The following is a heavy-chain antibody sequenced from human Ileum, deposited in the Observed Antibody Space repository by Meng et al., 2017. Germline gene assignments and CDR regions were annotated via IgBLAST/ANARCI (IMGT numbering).Heavy chain of an antibody. CDR1: GFTFSSYW. V-gene: IGHV3-74*01. Sequence: VQLVEAGGGLVKPGGSLRLSCAASGFTFSSYWMHWVRQAPGKGLVWVARINTDGSDTRYADSVKGRFTISRDNAQNMVYLQMNSLRAEDTAVYYCARDKPHNWFDPWGQGTLVTVSS. CDR3: ARDKPHNWFDP. CDR2: INTDGSDT. J-gene: IGHJ5*02.